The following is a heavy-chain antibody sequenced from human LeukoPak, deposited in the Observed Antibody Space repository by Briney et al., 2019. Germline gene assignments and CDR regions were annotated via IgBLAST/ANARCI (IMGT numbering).Heavy chain of an antibody. CDR3: ARHVSTQQKRYYTNWFDP. V-gene: IGHV4-39*01. Sequence: SETLSLTCTVSGGSISSGDYYWSWIRQPPGKGLEWIGYIYYSGSTYYNPSLKSRVTISVDTSKNQFSLKLSSVTAADTAVYYCARHVSTQQKRYYTNWFDPWGPGTLVTVSS. CDR1: GGSISSGDYY. D-gene: IGHD2-2*02. CDR2: IYYSGST. J-gene: IGHJ5*02.